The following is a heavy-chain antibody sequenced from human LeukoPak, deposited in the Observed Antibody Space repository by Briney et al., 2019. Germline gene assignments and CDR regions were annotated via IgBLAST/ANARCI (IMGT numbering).Heavy chain of an antibody. Sequence: TSETLSLTCTVSGGSISSYYWSWIRQHPGRGLEWIGYIYYTGSTYYTPSLKSRVTISVDTSKNQFSLKLSSVTAADTAVYYCARAGYCSGGSCYDYWGQGTLVTVSS. V-gene: IGHV4-59*12. J-gene: IGHJ4*02. CDR2: IYYTGST. CDR3: ARAGYCSGGSCYDY. CDR1: GGSISSYY. D-gene: IGHD2-15*01.